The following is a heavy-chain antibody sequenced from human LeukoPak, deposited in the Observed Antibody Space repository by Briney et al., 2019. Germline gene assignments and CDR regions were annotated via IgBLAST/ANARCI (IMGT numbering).Heavy chain of an antibody. Sequence: GSLRLSCAASGFTFSTYAMSWARQPPGKGLEWIGGISSSGNTYYNPSLKSRITISIDTSKNHFSLKLSSVSAADTAVYYCARLGAGPTYYDFWSGYSSFYFDYWGQGTLVTVSS. D-gene: IGHD3-3*01. J-gene: IGHJ4*02. CDR3: ARLGAGPTYYDFWSGYSSFYFDY. V-gene: IGHV4-39*02. CDR1: GFTFSTYA. CDR2: ISSSGNT.